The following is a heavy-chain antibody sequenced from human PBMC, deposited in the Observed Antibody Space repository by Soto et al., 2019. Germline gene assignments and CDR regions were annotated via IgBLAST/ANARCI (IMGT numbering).Heavy chain of an antibody. J-gene: IGHJ4*02. CDR1: GFTFSSSW. CDR2: INSGASTT. D-gene: IGHD6-19*01. CDR3: ARGPSGWFGYDY. V-gene: IGHV3-74*01. Sequence: EVQLVESGGGLVQPGGSLRLSCAASGFTFSSSWMHWVRQAPGKVLVWVSRINSGASTTNYADSVKGRFTISRDNAKNTLYLQMDSLTAEDTAVYYCARGPSGWFGYDYWGQGTLVTVSS.